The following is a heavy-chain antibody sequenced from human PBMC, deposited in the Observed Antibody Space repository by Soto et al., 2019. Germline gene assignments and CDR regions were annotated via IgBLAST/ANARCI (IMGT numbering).Heavy chain of an antibody. CDR1: GFTFSSYA. CDR3: AMGGRGVAATLFLLSY. D-gene: IGHD2-15*01. CDR2: ISYDGSNK. Sequence: QVQLVESGGGVDQPGRSLRLSCAASGFTFSSYAMHWVRQAPGKGLEWVAVISYDGSNKYYADSVKGRFTISRDNSKNTLYLKMNRLRAEDTAVYYWAMGGRGVAATLFLLSYWGHGHMVTVSS. V-gene: IGHV3-30-3*01. J-gene: IGHJ4*01.